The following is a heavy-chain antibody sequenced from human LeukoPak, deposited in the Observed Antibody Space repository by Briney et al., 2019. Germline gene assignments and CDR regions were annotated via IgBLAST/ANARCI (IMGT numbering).Heavy chain of an antibody. Sequence: GGSLRLSCAASGFTVSSNSMSWVPQAPGRGLEWVSVIYSGGSTYYADSVKGRFTISRDNSKNTLFLQMNSLKAGDAAVYYCARGTVSMVDCWGQGTLVTVSS. J-gene: IGHJ4*02. CDR2: IYSGGST. V-gene: IGHV3-66*01. CDR1: GFTVSSNS. CDR3: ARGTVSMVDC. D-gene: IGHD2/OR15-2a*01.